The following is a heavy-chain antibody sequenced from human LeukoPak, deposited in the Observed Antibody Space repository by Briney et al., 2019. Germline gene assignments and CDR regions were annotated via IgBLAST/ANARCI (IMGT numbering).Heavy chain of an antibody. V-gene: IGHV3-23*01. CDR3: ATDTGYYDYVWGSYRYGAFDI. J-gene: IGHJ3*02. CDR2: ISGSGGST. Sequence: RPGGSLRLSCAASGFTFSSYAMSWVRQAPGKGLEWVSAISGSGGSTYYADSVKGRFTISRDNSKNTLYLQMNSLRAEDTAVYYCATDTGYYDYVWGSYRYGAFDIWGQGTMVTVSS. CDR1: GFTFSSYA. D-gene: IGHD3-16*02.